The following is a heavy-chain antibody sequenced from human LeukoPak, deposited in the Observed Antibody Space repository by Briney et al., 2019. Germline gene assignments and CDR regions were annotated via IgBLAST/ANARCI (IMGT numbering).Heavy chain of an antibody. V-gene: IGHV3-23*01. CDR2: IGNTET. Sequence: GGSLRLSCATSGFPFETNAMSWVRQAPGKGLEWVATIGNTETFYADSVTGRFTISRDNSKNTVNLQMNRLRVEDTAIYYCAQDWIQFNRVFDCFDSWGQGTLVTVSS. J-gene: IGHJ4*02. CDR1: GFPFETNA. D-gene: IGHD5-18*01. CDR3: AQDWIQFNRVFDCFDS.